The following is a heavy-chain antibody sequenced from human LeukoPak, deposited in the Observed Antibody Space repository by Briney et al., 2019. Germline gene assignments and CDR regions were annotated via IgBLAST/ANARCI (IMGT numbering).Heavy chain of an antibody. CDR3: ARAPSDYDFWSGYYTARFDP. CDR1: GYTFTSYD. Sequence: ASVKVSRKASGYTFTSYDINWVRQATGQGLEWMGWMNPNSGNTGYAQKFQGRVTTTRNTSISTAYMELSSLRSEDTAVYYCARAPSDYDFWSGYYTARFDPWGQGTLVTVSS. J-gene: IGHJ5*02. V-gene: IGHV1-8*02. CDR2: MNPNSGNT. D-gene: IGHD3-3*01.